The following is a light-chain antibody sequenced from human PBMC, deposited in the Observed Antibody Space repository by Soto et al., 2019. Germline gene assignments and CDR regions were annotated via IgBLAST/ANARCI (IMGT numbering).Light chain of an antibody. CDR1: QSVSNY. Sequence: EIVLTQSPATLSLSPGERATLSCRASQSVSNYLAWYQQKPGQAPRLLIYDASNRATGIPARFSGSGSGTDFTLTISSLEPEDFAVYYCQQRSNWPLLTFGGGTKVGIK. V-gene: IGKV3-11*01. J-gene: IGKJ4*01. CDR2: DAS. CDR3: QQRSNWPLLT.